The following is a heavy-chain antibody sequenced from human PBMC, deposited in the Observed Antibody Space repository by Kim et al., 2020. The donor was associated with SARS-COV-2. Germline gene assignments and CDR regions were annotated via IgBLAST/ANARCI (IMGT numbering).Heavy chain of an antibody. V-gene: IGHV4-59*01. J-gene: IGHJ4*02. CDR1: GGSISSYY. CDR3: ARLYSGYDSPFDY. Sequence: SETLSLTCTVSGGSISSYYWSWIRQPPGKGLEWIGYIYYSGSTNYNPSLKSRVTISVDTSKNQFSLKLSSVTAADTAVYYCARLYSGYDSPFDYWGQGTLVTVSS. D-gene: IGHD5-12*01. CDR2: IYYSGST.